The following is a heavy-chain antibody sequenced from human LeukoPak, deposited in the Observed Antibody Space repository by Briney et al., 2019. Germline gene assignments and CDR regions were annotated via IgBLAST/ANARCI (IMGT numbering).Heavy chain of an antibody. D-gene: IGHD3-10*01. J-gene: IGHJ6*02. CDR2: IKQDGSEK. CDR1: GFTFSSYA. V-gene: IGHV3-7*01. CDR3: ARDKPSGPYYYYGMDV. Sequence: GGSLRLSCAASGFTFSSYAMSWVRQAPGKGLEWVANIKQDGSEKYYVDSVKGRFTISRDNAKNSLYLQMNSLRAEDTAVYYCARDKPSGPYYYYGMDVWGQGTTVTVSS.